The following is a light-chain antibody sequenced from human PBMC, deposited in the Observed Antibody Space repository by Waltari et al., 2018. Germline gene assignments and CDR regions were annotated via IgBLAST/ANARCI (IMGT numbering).Light chain of an antibody. J-gene: IGKJ1*01. V-gene: IGKV4-1*01. Sequence: DIVLTQSPDSLAVSLGARATINCKYSQSVLYSSNNKTYLAWYQQKPGQPPKLLIYWASTRESGVTDRLSGSGYGTDFTLTISSLQAEDVAVYYCQQYYSTLWTFGQGTKVEIK. CDR3: QQYYSTLWT. CDR1: QSVLYSSNNKTY. CDR2: WAS.